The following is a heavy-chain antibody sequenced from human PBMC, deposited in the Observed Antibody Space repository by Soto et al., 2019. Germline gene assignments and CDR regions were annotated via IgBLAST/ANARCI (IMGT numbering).Heavy chain of an antibody. CDR2: INHSGIT. Sequence: PSETLSLTCAVYGGSFSDYYGTWIRQSPGKGLEWIGEINHSGITYYNPSLKSRVTISVDTSKNQFSLELRSVTAADTAIYYCARGRLEWLLLGYGVDVWGQGTTVTV. J-gene: IGHJ6*02. D-gene: IGHD3-3*01. CDR3: ARGRLEWLLLGYGVDV. CDR1: GGSFSDYY. V-gene: IGHV4-34*01.